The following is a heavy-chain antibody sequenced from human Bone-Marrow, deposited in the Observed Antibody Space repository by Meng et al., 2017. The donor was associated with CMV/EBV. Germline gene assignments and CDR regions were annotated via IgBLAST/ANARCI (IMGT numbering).Heavy chain of an antibody. J-gene: IGHJ3*02. CDR1: GFTFSSYA. D-gene: IGHD3-22*01. Sequence: GESLKISYAASGFTFSSYAMSWVRQAPGKGLEWVSVIYSGGSSTYYADSVKGRFTISRDNSKNTLYLQMNSLRAEDTAVYYCAIYYDSSGLKVDAFDIWGQGTMVTVSS. V-gene: IGHV3-23*03. CDR2: IYSGGSST. CDR3: AIYYDSSGLKVDAFDI.